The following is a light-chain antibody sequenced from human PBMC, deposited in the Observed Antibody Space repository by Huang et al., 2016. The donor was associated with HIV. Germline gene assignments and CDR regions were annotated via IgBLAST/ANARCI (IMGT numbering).Light chain of an antibody. CDR2: GAS. V-gene: IGKV3-15*01. Sequence: EIVMTQSPATLSVSPGERTTLSCRASQSVGSNLAWYRQKPGQAPRLLVYGASTRATGVPVRFSGSGSGTELTLTISSLQSEDFAVYYCQQYNKWPLWTFGQGTKVEVK. CDR1: QSVGSN. J-gene: IGKJ1*01. CDR3: QQYNKWPLWT.